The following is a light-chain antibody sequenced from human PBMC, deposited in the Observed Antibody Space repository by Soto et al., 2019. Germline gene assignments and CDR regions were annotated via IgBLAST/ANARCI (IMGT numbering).Light chain of an antibody. V-gene: IGLV2-23*03. J-gene: IGLJ2*01. Sequence: QAVVTQPASVSGSPGQSITISCTGTSSDVGSYNLVSWYQQHPGKAPKLMIYEGSKRPSGVSNRFSGSKSGNTASLTISGLQAEDEADYYCCSYAGSSTVDVVFGGGTKLTVL. CDR3: CSYAGSSTVDVV. CDR1: SSDVGSYNL. CDR2: EGS.